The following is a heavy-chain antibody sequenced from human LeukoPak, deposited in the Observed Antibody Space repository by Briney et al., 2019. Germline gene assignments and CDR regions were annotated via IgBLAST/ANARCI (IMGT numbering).Heavy chain of an antibody. J-gene: IGHJ5*02. CDR1: GGSISSGGYS. Sequence: PSETLSLTCAVSGGSISSGGYSWSWIRQPPGKGLEWIGYIYHSGSTYYNPSLKSRVTISVDRSKNQFSLKLSSVTAADTAVYYCASYRRDGYTFDPWGQGTLVTVSS. V-gene: IGHV4-30-2*01. CDR2: IYHSGST. D-gene: IGHD5-24*01. CDR3: ASYRRDGYTFDP.